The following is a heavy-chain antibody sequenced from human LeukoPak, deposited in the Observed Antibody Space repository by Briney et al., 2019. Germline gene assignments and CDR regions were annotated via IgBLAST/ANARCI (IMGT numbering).Heavy chain of an antibody. D-gene: IGHD2-15*01. J-gene: IGHJ4*02. CDR3: ARAGCSGGTCLDY. CDR2: ISSSSTYI. V-gene: IGHV3-21*01. Sequence: ASEFTFSGYSMNMDRQSQGKGLEWLSSISSSSTYIYYADSVKDRFTISRDSAKNSLYLQMNSLRAEDTAVYYCARAGCSGGTCLDYWGQGTLVTVS. CDR1: EFTFSGYS.